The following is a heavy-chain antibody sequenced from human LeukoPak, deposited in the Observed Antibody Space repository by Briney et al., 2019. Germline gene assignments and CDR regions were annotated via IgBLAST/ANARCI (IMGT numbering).Heavy chain of an antibody. D-gene: IGHD1-26*01. Sequence: GGSLRLSCAASGFNSNNYNMNWVRQAPGKGLEWVSYITLSSSSIYYADSVKGRFTISRDNAKNSLYLQMNSLRAEDTAVYYCTGQGIVGTTQIFDCWGQGTLVTVSS. CDR3: TGQGIVGTTQIFDC. CDR1: GFNSNNYN. CDR2: ITLSSSSI. J-gene: IGHJ4*02. V-gene: IGHV3-48*01.